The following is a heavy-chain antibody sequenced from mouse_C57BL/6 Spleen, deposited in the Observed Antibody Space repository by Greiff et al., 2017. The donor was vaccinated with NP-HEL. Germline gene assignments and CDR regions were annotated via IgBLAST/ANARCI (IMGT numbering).Heavy chain of an antibody. V-gene: IGHV1-19*01. CDR1: GYTFTDYY. CDR2: INPYNGGT. J-gene: IGHJ2*01. CDR3: ARAYSNYVYFDY. Sequence: VQLQQSGPVLVKPGASVKMPCKASGYTFTDYYMNWVKQSHGKSLEWIGVINPYNGGTSYNQKFKGKATLTVDKSSSTAYMELNSLTSEDSAVYYCARAYSNYVYFDYWGQGTTLTVSS. D-gene: IGHD2-5*01.